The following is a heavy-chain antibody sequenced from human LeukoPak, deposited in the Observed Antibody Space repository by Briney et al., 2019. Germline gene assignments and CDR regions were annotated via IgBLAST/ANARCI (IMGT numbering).Heavy chain of an antibody. D-gene: IGHD6-13*01. Sequence: PETLSLTCTVSGGSISSHYWSWIRQPPGKGLEWIGYIYYSWSTNYNPSLKSRVTISVDTSKNQFSPKLSSVTAADTAVYYCARQAAADYYFDYWGQGTLVTVSS. V-gene: IGHV4-59*11. CDR2: IYYSWST. CDR1: GGSISSHY. J-gene: IGHJ4*02. CDR3: ARQAAADYYFDY.